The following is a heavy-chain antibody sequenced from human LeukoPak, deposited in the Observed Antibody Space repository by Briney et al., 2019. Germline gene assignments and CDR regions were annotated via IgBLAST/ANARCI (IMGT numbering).Heavy chain of an antibody. J-gene: IGHJ4*02. CDR3: ARGTGSDSWYTDY. Sequence: GGSLRLSCTASGFTFSTYSMNWVRQAPGRGLEWVSYISGSSSSSDGGAKQYADSVKGRFTISRDNDKNSLYLQMNSLRDEDTAVYYCARGTGSDSWYTDYWGQGTLVSVSS. CDR1: GFTFSTYS. D-gene: IGHD2-2*02. CDR2: ISGSSSSSDGGAK. V-gene: IGHV3-48*02.